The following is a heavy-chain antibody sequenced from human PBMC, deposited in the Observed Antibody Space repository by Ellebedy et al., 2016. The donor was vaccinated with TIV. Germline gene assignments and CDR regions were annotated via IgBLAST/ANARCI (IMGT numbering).Heavy chain of an antibody. CDR2: MNPNSGNT. CDR1: GYTFTSYD. D-gene: IGHD6-19*01. V-gene: IGHV1-8*01. J-gene: IGHJ3*02. CDR3: ARSRLCGIAVAGPGGCDAFDI. Sequence: ASVKVSCXASGYTFTSYDINWVRQATGQGLECMGWMNPNSGNTGYAQKFQGRVTMTRNTSISTAYMELSRLRSDDTAVYYCARSRLCGIAVAGPGGCDAFDIWGQGTMVTVSS.